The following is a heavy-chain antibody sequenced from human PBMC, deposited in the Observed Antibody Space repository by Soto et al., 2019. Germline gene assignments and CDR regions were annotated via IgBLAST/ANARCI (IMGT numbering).Heavy chain of an antibody. J-gene: IGHJ4*02. CDR2: INAGNGNT. V-gene: IGHV1-3*01. CDR3: ARDKYDFWSGYYKEPAYAFDY. Sequence: GASVKVSCKASGYTFTSYAMHWVRQAPGQRLEWMGWINAGNGNTKYSQKFQGRVTITRDTSASTAYMELSSLRSEDTAVYYCARDKYDFWSGYYKEPAYAFDYWGQGTLVTVSS. D-gene: IGHD3-3*01. CDR1: GYTFTSYA.